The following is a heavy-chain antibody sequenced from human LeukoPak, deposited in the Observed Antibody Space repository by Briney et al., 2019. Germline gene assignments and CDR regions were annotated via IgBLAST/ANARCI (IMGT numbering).Heavy chain of an antibody. V-gene: IGHV3-30*04. CDR2: ISYDGGNK. CDR1: GFTFSSYA. CDR3: ARDPYSSGWYDY. J-gene: IGHJ4*02. Sequence: GGSLRLSCAASGFTFSSYAMHWVRQAPGKGLEWVAVISYDGGNKYYADSVKGRFTISRDNSKNTLYLQMNSLRAEDMAVYYCARDPYSSGWYDYWGQGTLVTVSS. D-gene: IGHD6-19*01.